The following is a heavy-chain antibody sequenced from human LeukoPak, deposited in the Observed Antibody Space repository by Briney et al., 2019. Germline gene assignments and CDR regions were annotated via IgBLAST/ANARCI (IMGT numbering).Heavy chain of an antibody. CDR1: GGSISSRDNY. D-gene: IGHD3-9*01. V-gene: IGHV4-39*01. CDR2: IYYSGNT. J-gene: IGHJ6*02. Sequence: SETLSLTCTVSGGSISSRDNYWGWFRQPPGKGLEWIGSIYYSGNTYYNPSLESRVTISVDTSKNQFSLKVSPATAADTAVYYCARQDTLTHYYVMDVWGQGTTVTVSS. CDR3: ARQDTLTHYYVMDV.